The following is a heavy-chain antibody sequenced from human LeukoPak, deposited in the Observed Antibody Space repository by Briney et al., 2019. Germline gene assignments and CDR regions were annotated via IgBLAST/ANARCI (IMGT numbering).Heavy chain of an antibody. V-gene: IGHV4-4*07. J-gene: IGHJ6*03. CDR2: VFPSGST. D-gene: IGHD4-17*01. CDR3: ARAAYGDYRYYYFYLDV. Sequence: SEALSLTCTVSGGSINSFFWSWIRQPAGKELEWIGRVFPSGSTNYNPSLRSRVTISLDKSKSQFSLELTSVTAADTAVYYCARAAYGDYRYYYFYLDVWGKGTTVTVSS. CDR1: GGSINSFF.